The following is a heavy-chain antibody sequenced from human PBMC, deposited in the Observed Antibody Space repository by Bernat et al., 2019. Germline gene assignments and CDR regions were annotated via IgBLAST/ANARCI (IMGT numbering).Heavy chain of an antibody. CDR2: ISSSSSTK. CDR3: ARDYHISGYYRVAFDI. J-gene: IGHJ3*02. CDR1: GFTFSSYS. V-gene: IGHV3-48*01. D-gene: IGHD3-22*01. Sequence: EVQLVESGGGLVQPGGSLRLSCAASGFTFSSYSMNWVRQAPGKGLEWVSYISSSSSTKYYAESVKGRFTISRDNAKNSLYLQMSSLRAEDTAVYYCARDYHISGYYRVAFDIWGQGTMVTVSS.